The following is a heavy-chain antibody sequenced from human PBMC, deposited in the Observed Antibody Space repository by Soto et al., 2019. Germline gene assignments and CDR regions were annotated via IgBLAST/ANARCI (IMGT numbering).Heavy chain of an antibody. D-gene: IGHD3-10*01. CDR3: ARSSGSFYTLGH. CDR2: INIAKGNT. J-gene: IGHJ4*02. V-gene: IGHV1-3*04. CDR1: GYTFTSYT. Sequence: QGQLVQSGAEVKKPGASVKVSRKASGYTFTSYTMHWVRQAPGQRPEWMGWINIAKGNTQYSQKLQGRVTFTRDTSASTAYMELSTLRSEDTAVYYCARSSGSFYTLGHWGQGTLVTVSS.